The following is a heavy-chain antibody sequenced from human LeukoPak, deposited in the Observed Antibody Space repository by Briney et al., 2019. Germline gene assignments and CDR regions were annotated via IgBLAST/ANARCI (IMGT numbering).Heavy chain of an antibody. D-gene: IGHD5-18*01. CDR2: INHSGST. J-gene: IGHJ4*02. Sequence: SETLSLTCAVYGGSFSGYYWSWIRQPPGKGLEWIGEINHSGSTNYNPSLKSRVTISVDTSKNQFSLKLSSVTAADTAVYYCARDGDVDTAMAIDYWGQGTLVTVSS. CDR3: ARDGDVDTAMAIDY. V-gene: IGHV4-34*01. CDR1: GGSFSGYY.